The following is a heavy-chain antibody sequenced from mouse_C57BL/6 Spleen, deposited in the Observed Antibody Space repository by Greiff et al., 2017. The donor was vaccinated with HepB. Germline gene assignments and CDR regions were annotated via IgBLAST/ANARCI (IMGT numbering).Heavy chain of an antibody. J-gene: IGHJ4*01. CDR1: GFTFSDYG. CDR2: ISSGSSTI. D-gene: IGHD2-4*01. V-gene: IGHV5-17*01. CDR3: ARRDDYDRAMDY. Sequence: EVQRVESGGGLVKPGGSLKLSCAASGFTFSDYGMHWVRQAPEKGLEWVAYISSGSSTIYYADTVKGRFTISRDNAKNTLFLQMTSLRSEDTAMYYCARRDDYDRAMDYWGQGTSVTVSS.